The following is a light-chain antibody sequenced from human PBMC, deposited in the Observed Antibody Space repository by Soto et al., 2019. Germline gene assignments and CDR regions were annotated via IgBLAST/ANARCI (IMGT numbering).Light chain of an antibody. V-gene: IGLV2-23*03. CDR3: CSYAGSTTFWV. Sequence: QSALTQPASVSGSPGQSITISCTGTSSDVGGYDVLSWYQQHPGKAPKLMIYEGSQRPSGVSNRFSGSKSGNTASLTISGLNDADEADYYCCSYAGSTTFWVFGGGTKLTVL. CDR2: EGS. J-gene: IGLJ3*02. CDR1: SSDVGGYDV.